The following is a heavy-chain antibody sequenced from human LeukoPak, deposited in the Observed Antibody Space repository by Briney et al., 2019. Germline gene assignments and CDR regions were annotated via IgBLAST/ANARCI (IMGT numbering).Heavy chain of an antibody. Sequence: GGSLRLSCAASGFTFSSYGMSWVRQAPGKGLEWVSAISGSGGSTYYADSVKGRFTISRDNPKNTLYLQMNSLRAEDTAVYYCAKVVGYSYGYLDYWGQGTLVTVSS. J-gene: IGHJ4*02. CDR2: ISGSGGST. CDR1: GFTFSSYG. D-gene: IGHD5-18*01. CDR3: AKVVGYSYGYLDY. V-gene: IGHV3-23*01.